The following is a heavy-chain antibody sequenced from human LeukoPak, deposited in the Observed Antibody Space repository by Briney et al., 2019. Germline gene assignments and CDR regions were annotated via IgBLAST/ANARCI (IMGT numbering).Heavy chain of an antibody. J-gene: IGHJ6*03. V-gene: IGHV4-39*07. CDR3: TRGSIAYYYMDV. CDR1: GGFISSRTYY. CDR2: IYYSGTT. D-gene: IGHD3-22*01. Sequence: SETLSLTCTVYGGFISSRTYYWGWIRQPPGKGLEWIGTIYYSGTTNYNPSLKSRVTISVDTSKNQFSLKLSSVTAADTAVYYCTRGSIAYYYMDVWGKGTTVTISS.